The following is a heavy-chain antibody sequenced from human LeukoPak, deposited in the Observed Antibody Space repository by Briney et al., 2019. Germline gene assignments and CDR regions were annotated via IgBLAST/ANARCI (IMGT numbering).Heavy chain of an antibody. D-gene: IGHD3-3*01. V-gene: IGHV3-23*01. CDR2: ISGSGGST. J-gene: IGHJ6*03. CDR3: AKGVAYYDFWSGGDYYYMDV. CDR1: GFTFSSYA. Sequence: GGCLRLSCAASGFTFSSYAMSWVRQAPGKGLEWVSAISGSGGSTYYADSVKGPFTISRDNSKNTLYLQMNSLRAEDTAVYYCAKGVAYYDFWSGGDYYYMDVWGKGTTVTVSS.